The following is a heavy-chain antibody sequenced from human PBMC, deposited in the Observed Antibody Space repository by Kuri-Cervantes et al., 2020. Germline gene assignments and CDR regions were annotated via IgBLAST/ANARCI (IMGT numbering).Heavy chain of an antibody. J-gene: IGHJ6*02. Sequence: GESLKISCAASGFTFSSYGMHWVRQAPGKGLEWVAVISYDGSNKYYADSVKGRFTISRDNSKNTLYLQMSSLRAEDTAVYYCAKTDDYDFWSGYYSYYYYGMDVWGQGTTVTVSS. CDR3: AKTDDYDFWSGYYSYYYYGMDV. D-gene: IGHD3-3*01. CDR2: ISYDGSNK. V-gene: IGHV3-30*18. CDR1: GFTFSSYG.